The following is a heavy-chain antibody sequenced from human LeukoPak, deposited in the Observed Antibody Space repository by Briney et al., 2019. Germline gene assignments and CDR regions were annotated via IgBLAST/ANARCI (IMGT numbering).Heavy chain of an antibody. CDR1: GFTFSSYA. D-gene: IGHD5-18*01. V-gene: IGHV3-23*01. CDR2: ISGSGGST. J-gene: IGHJ6*03. CDR3: AKLGAAMVYYYMDV. Sequence: GGSLRLSCAASGFTFSSYAMSWVRQAPGKGLEWVSAISGSGGSTYYADSVKGRFTISRDNSKNTLYLQMNSLRAEDTAVYYCAKLGAAMVYYYMDVWGKGTTVTISS.